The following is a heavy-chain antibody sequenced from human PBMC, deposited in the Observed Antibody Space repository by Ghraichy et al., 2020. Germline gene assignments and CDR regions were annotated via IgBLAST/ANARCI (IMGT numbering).Heavy chain of an antibody. CDR1: GGSVSSGSYY. V-gene: IGHV4-61*01. Sequence: SETLSLTCTVSGGSVSSGSYYWSWIRQPPGKGLEWIGYIYYSGSTNYNPSLKSRVTISVDTSKNQFSLKLSSVTAADTAVYYCARGRRYYYGSGSYYSPPQAFAYWGQGTLVTVSS. J-gene: IGHJ4*02. CDR3: ARGRRYYYGSGSYYSPPQAFAY. CDR2: IYYSGST. D-gene: IGHD3-10*01.